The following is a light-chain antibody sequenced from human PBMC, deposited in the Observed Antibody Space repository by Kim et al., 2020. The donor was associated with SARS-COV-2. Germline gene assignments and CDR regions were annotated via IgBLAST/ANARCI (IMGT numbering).Light chain of an antibody. J-gene: IGLJ2*01. V-gene: IGLV2-14*03. CDR2: DVR. CDR1: SSDVGGYNY. CDR3: SSYTSSSTLV. Sequence: QSALTQHASVSGSPGQSITISCTGTSSDVGGYNYVSWYQQYPGKAPKLMIYDVRNRPSGVSNRFFGSKSANTASLTISGLQAEDEADYYCSSYTSSSTLVFGGGTKLTVL.